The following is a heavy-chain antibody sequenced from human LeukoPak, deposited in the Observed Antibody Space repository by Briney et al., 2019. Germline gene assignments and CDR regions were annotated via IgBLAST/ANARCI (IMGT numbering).Heavy chain of an antibody. D-gene: IGHD1-14*01. CDR2: ISSSGSTI. CDR3: ARDPVTPYNWFDP. Sequence: GGSLRLSCAASGFTFSDYYMSWIRQAPGKGLEWVSYISSSGSTIYYADSVKGRFTISRDNAKNSLYLQMNSLRAEDTAVYYCARDPVTPYNWFDPWGQGTLVTVSS. CDR1: GFTFSDYY. V-gene: IGHV3-11*04. J-gene: IGHJ5*02.